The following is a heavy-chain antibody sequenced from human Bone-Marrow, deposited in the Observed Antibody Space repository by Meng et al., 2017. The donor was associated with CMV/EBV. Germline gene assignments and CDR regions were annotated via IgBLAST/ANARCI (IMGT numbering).Heavy chain of an antibody. CDR2: INPNSGGT. Sequence: ASVKVSCKAAGYTFTGYYMHWVPQAPGQGLEWMGWINPNSGGTNYAQKFQGRVTITRDTSISTAYMELSRLRSDDTAVYYCARGPSRGHCYYYDGMAVWGQGTTVTVSS. CDR1: GYTFTGYY. J-gene: IGHJ6*02. D-gene: IGHD2-2*01. V-gene: IGHV1-2*02. CDR3: ARGPSRGHCYYYDGMAV.